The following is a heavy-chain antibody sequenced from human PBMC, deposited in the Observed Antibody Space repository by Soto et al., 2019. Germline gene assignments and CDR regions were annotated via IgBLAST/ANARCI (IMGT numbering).Heavy chain of an antibody. D-gene: IGHD6-13*01. Sequence: CKGSGYSFTSYWIGWVRQMPGKGLEWMGIIYPGDSDTRYSPSFQGQVTISADKSISTAYLQWSSLKASDTAMYCCARHGIAAAGTFGMDVWGQGTTVTVSS. CDR2: IYPGDSDT. CDR1: GYSFTSYW. J-gene: IGHJ6*02. CDR3: ARHGIAAAGTFGMDV. V-gene: IGHV5-51*01.